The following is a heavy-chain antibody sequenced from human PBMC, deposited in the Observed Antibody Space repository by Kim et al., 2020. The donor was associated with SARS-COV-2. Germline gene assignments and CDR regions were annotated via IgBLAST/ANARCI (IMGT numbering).Heavy chain of an antibody. Sequence: GGSLRLSCAASGFTFSSYGMHWVRQAPGKGLEWVAVISYDGSNKYYADSVKGRFTISRDNSKNTLYLQMNSLRAEDTAVYYCARDGSYDYVWGSPQSTYYYYYGMDVWGQGTTVTVSS. CDR3: ARDGSYDYVWGSPQSTYYYYYGMDV. D-gene: IGHD3-16*01. V-gene: IGHV3-33*05. CDR1: GFTFSSYG. J-gene: IGHJ6*02. CDR2: ISYDGSNK.